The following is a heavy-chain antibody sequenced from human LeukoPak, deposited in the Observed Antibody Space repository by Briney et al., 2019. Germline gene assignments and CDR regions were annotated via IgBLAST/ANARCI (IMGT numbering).Heavy chain of an antibody. CDR3: ARVLPGWYYFDY. CDR1: GFTFGDHI. J-gene: IGHJ4*02. CDR2: VSGSGSTV. Sequence: PGGSLRLSCAASGFTFGDHIMNWVRQLPGKRLEWVAYVSGSGSTVYYADSVKGRFTISRDNAKNSLYLQMNSLRAEDTAVYYCARVLPGWYYFDYWGQGTLVTVSS. D-gene: IGHD2-15*01. V-gene: IGHV3-48*04.